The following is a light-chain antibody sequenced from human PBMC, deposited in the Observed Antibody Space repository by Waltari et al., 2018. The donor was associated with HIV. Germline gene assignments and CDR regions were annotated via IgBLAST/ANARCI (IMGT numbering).Light chain of an antibody. CDR1: TSNIGYNS. CDR3: ASWDISLSAWV. V-gene: IGLV1-51*01. CDR2: DKN. Sequence: QSVLTQPPSVSAAPRQKVTISCSGSTSNIGYNSVSWSQQFPGTAPKLLTYDKNNRPSGIPDRFSGSKSGTSATLVITGLQSGDEADYYCASWDISLSAWVFGGGTKLTV. J-gene: IGLJ3*02.